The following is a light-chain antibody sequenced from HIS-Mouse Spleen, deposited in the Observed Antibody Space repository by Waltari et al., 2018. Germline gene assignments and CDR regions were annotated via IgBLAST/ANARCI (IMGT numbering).Light chain of an antibody. CDR1: SSDVGGSNY. V-gene: IGLV2-11*01. CDR2: DVS. Sequence: QSALTPPRSVSGSPGQSVTISCTGTSSDVGGSNYVSWYQQHPGKAPKLMIYDVSKRPSGVPDRFSGSKSGNTASLTISGLQAEDEADYYCCSYAGSYTVFGGGTKLTVL. CDR3: CSYAGSYTV. J-gene: IGLJ2*01.